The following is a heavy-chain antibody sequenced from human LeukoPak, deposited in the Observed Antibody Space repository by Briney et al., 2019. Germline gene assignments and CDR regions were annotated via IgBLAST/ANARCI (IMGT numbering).Heavy chain of an antibody. D-gene: IGHD1-26*01. CDR1: GYNLNTYW. V-gene: IGHV5-51*01. Sequence: GEALKIYCNCSGYNLNTYWLGWVRPMPGKGLEWMGSIYHGDTDTRYSPSLQGQVTISTDKSINTAYLQWSSLKASDTAVYYCGRNLRVGGTQTKFDYWGQGTLVTVSS. CDR2: IYHGDTDT. J-gene: IGHJ4*02. CDR3: GRNLRVGGTQTKFDY.